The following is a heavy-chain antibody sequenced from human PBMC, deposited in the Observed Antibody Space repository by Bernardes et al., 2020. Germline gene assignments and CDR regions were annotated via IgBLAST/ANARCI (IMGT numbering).Heavy chain of an antibody. J-gene: IGHJ4*02. Sequence: SYTLTRTCAVYGGSFSGSYWSWIRQPPGQGLEWIGEINHSGSTNYNPSLKSRVTISVDTSKNQFSLKLSSVTAADTAVYYCARGIAARPIYFDYWGQGTLVTVSS. D-gene: IGHD6-6*01. CDR1: GGSFSGSY. V-gene: IGHV4-34*01. CDR2: INHSGST. CDR3: ARGIAARPIYFDY.